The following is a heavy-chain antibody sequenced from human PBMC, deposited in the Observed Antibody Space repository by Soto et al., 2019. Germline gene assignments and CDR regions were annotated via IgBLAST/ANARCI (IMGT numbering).Heavy chain of an antibody. CDR1: GYTFTGYY. J-gene: IGHJ4*02. CDR3: ARDRLAAAGTPGVEFDY. Sequence: ASVKVSCKASGYTFTGYYMHWVRQAPGQGLEWMGWINPNSGGTNYAQKFQAWVTMTRDTSISTAYMELSRLRSDDTAVYYCARDRLAAAGTPGVEFDYWGQGTLVTVSS. CDR2: INPNSGGT. V-gene: IGHV1-2*04. D-gene: IGHD6-13*01.